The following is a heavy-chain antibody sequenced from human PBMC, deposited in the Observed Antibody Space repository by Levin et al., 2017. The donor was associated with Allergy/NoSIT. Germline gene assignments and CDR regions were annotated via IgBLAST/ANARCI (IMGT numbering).Heavy chain of an antibody. CDR2: IIPSYGTS. J-gene: IGHJ4*02. CDR1: GDTFSNSV. Sequence: GASVKVSCKASGDTFSNSVISWVRQAPGQGLEWMGGIIPSYGTSNYTQRFHGRVTFSADDYTMTAYMDLTSLTSEDTATYYCARSQKTYYYDTSGFPFDSWGQGTLVTVSS. V-gene: IGHV1-69*13. CDR3: ARSQKTYYYDTSGFPFDS. D-gene: IGHD3-22*01.